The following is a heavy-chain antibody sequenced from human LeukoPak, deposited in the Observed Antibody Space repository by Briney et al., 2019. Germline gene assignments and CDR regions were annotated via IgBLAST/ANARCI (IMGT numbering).Heavy chain of an antibody. CDR2: ITTSGGST. V-gene: IGHV1-46*01. J-gene: IGHJ4*02. Sequence: AASVKVSCKASGYTFTSYYIHWVRQAPGQGLEWMGIITTSGGSTSYAQNFQGRITMTRDTSTSTVYMELTSLGSEDTAIYYCARVRAIAAVGPDFDYWGQGTLVTVSS. CDR1: GYTFTSYY. CDR3: ARVRAIAAVGPDFDY. D-gene: IGHD6-13*01.